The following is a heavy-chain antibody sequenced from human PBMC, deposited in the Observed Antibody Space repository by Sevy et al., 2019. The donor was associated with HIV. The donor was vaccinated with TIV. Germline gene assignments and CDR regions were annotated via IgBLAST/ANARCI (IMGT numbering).Heavy chain of an antibody. Sequence: ASVKVSCKASGGTFSSYAISWVRQAPGQGLEWMGRIIPIFGTANYSQKFQGRVTITADESTSTAYMELSSLRSEDTAVYYCARGGYSSRNLPPNIWGQGTMVTVSS. CDR3: ARGGYSSRNLPPNI. D-gene: IGHD6-13*01. CDR2: IIPIFGTA. V-gene: IGHV1-69*13. J-gene: IGHJ3*02. CDR1: GGTFSSYA.